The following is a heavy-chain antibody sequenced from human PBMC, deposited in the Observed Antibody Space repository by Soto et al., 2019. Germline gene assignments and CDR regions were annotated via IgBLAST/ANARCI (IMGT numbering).Heavy chain of an antibody. CDR3: ARDDYYDSSGYYNRRYYYGMDV. D-gene: IGHD3-22*01. V-gene: IGHV3-7*01. CDR2: IKQDGSEK. CDR1: GFTFSSYW. J-gene: IGHJ6*02. Sequence: GSLRLSCAASGFTFSSYWMSWVRQAPGKGLEWVANIKQDGSEKYYVDSVKGRFTISRDNAKNSLYPQMNSLRAEDTAVYYCARDDYYDSSGYYNRRYYYGMDVWGQGTTVTVSS.